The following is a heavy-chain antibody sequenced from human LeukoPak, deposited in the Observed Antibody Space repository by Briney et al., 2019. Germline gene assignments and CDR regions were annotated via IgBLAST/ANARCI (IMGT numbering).Heavy chain of an antibody. D-gene: IGHD1-26*01. CDR1: GFTFSSYE. CDR2: ISSSGSTI. CDR3: AKDGRFSGSPYFYYMDV. Sequence: PGGSLRLSCAASGFTFSSYEMNWVRQAPGKGLEWVSYISSSGSTIYYADSVKGRFTISRDNAKNSLYLQMNSLRAEDTALYYCAKDGRFSGSPYFYYMDVWGKATTITVS. J-gene: IGHJ6*03. V-gene: IGHV3-48*03.